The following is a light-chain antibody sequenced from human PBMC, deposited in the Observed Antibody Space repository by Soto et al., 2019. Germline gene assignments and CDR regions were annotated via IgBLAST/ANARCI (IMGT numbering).Light chain of an antibody. V-gene: IGLV2-14*01. CDR1: SSDIGAHNS. J-gene: IGLJ3*02. CDR2: EVS. Sequence: QSALAQPASVSASPGQSITISCTGTSSDIGAHNSVSWYQRHPGEAPKVIIHEVSNRPSGISDRFSGSKSGNTASLTISGLQAEDEAIYYCSPYTSSATWVFGGGTKVTVL. CDR3: SPYTSSATWV.